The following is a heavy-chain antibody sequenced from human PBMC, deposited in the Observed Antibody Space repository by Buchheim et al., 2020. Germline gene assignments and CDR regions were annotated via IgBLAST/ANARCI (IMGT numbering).Heavy chain of an antibody. D-gene: IGHD3-22*01. CDR2: IYYSGST. CDR3: ASTMKEWYYYDSSGYSLNWFDP. CDR1: GGSISSYY. V-gene: IGHV4-59*08. Sequence: QVQLQESGPGLVKPSETLSLTCTVSGGSISSYYWSWIRQPPGKGLEWIGYIYYSGSTNYNPSLKSRVTISVDTSKNQFSLKLSSVTAADTAVYYCASTMKEWYYYDSSGYSLNWFDPWGQGTL. J-gene: IGHJ5*02.